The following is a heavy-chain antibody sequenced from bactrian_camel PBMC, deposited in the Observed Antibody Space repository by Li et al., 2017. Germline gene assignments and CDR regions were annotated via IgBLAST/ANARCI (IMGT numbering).Heavy chain of an antibody. CDR2: IDSDGDT. Sequence: QLVESGGGSVQPGGSLRLSCYVSGRRGNNYSMAWFRQAPGKEREGVAAIDSDGDTQYADSVKGRFTISQDNTKNALYLQMNSLKPEDTAVYYCAARFFMRDCYGVSWSLMPGVEWGQGTQVTVS. J-gene: IGHJ4*01. V-gene: IGHV3S53*01. CDR1: GRRGNNYS. CDR3: AARFFMRDCYGVSWSLMPGVE. D-gene: IGHD1*01.